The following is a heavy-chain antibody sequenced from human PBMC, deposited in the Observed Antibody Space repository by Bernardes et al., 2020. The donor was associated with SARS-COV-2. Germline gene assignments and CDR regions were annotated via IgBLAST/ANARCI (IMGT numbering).Heavy chain of an antibody. CDR1: GYTFTGYY. CDR3: ARGVVVVVAATGPAYYYYGMDV. J-gene: IGHJ6*02. Sequence: ASVKVSCKASGYTFTGYYMHWVRQAPGQGLEWMGWISAYNGNTNYAQKLQGRVTMTTDTSTSTAYMELRSLRSDDTAVYYCARGVVVVVAATGPAYYYYGMDVWGQGTTVTVSS. CDR2: ISAYNGNT. D-gene: IGHD2-15*01. V-gene: IGHV1-18*04.